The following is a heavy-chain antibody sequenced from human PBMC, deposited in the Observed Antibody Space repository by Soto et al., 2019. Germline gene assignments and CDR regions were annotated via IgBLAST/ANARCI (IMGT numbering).Heavy chain of an antibody. V-gene: IGHV3-23*04. CDR3: AKDCSAGGERFDF. J-gene: IGHJ4*02. CDR2: ISGSGDNT. CDR1: GFTFSSYG. Sequence: VQLVESGGGVVQHGRSLRLSCAASGFTFSSYGMSWVRQAPGKGLQWVSTISGSGDNTYYADSVKGRFTISRDISKETLYLQMNSLRAEDTAVYYCAKDCSAGGERFDFWGQGTLVTASS. D-gene: IGHD6-13*01.